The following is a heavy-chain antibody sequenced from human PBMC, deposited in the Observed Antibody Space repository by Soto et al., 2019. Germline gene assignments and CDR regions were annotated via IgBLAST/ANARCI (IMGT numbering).Heavy chain of an antibody. V-gene: IGHV4-28*01. CDR1: GYSISSSNW. J-gene: IGHJ4*02. CDR2: IYYSGST. CDR3: ARWIRYYDSSGYFDY. Sequence: SETLSLTCAVSGYSISSSNWWGWIRQPPGKGLEWIGYIYYSGSTYYNPSLKGRVTISVDTSKNQFSLKLSSVTAADTAVYYCARWIRYYDSSGYFDYWGQGTLVTVSS. D-gene: IGHD3-22*01.